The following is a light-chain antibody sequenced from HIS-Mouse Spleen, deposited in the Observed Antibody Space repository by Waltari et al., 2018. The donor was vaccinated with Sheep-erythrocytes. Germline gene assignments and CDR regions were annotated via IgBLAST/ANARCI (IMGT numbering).Light chain of an antibody. Sequence: QSALTQPSSVSGSPGQSVTTSCTGTSREFGGHYYVSWYQQHPGKAPKLMIYDVSKRPAGVPDRFSGSKSGNTASLTISGLQAEDEADYYCCSYAGSYTWVFGGGTKLTVL. CDR2: DVS. CDR3: CSYAGSYTWV. J-gene: IGLJ3*02. CDR1: SREFGGHYY. V-gene: IGLV2-11*01.